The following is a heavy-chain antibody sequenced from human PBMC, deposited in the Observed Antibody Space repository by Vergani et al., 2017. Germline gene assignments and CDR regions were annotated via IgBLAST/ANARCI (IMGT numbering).Heavy chain of an antibody. V-gene: IGHV4-34*10. Sequence: QLQLQESGPGLVKPSETLSLTCAVSGGSFSGYYWSWIRQPPGKGLEWIGEINHSGSTKYNPSLKSRVTISVDTSKNQFSLKLSSVTAADTAVYYCARVGLVGGVDYWGQGTLVTVSS. CDR1: GGSFSGYY. CDR2: INHSGST. J-gene: IGHJ4*02. D-gene: IGHD1-26*01. CDR3: ARVGLVGGVDY.